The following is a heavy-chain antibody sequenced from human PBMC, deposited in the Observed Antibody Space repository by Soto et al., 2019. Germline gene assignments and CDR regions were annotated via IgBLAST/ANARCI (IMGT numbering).Heavy chain of an antibody. CDR2: FDPEDGET. D-gene: IGHD3-3*01. Sequence: GASVKVSCKVFGYTLTELSMHWVRQAPGKGLEWMGGFDPEDGETIYAQKFQGRVTMTEDTSTDTAYMELSSLRSEDTAVYYCARASDFWRGYPPLYYMDVWGKGTTVTVSS. V-gene: IGHV1-24*01. J-gene: IGHJ6*03. CDR3: ARASDFWRGYPPLYYMDV. CDR1: GYTLTELS.